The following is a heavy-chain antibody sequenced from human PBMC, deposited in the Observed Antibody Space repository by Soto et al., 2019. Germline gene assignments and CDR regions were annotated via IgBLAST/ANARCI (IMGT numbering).Heavy chain of an antibody. CDR2: STNKGENFDT. J-gene: IGHJ4*02. V-gene: IGHV3-72*01. D-gene: IGHD2-15*01. CDR1: GVTFSDHY. Sequence: DVQLVESGGGLVQPGGSLRLSCTASGVTFSDHYMDWVRQAPGKGLEWVGRSTNKGENFDTKYAASVEGRFTISRDDSKNSLFLQMNSLKIEDTAVYYCSKDVHKFDAFGFDYWGQGTLVTVSS. CDR3: SKDVHKFDAFGFDY.